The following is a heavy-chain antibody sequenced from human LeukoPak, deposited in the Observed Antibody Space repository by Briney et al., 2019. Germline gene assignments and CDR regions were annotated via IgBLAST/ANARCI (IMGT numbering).Heavy chain of an antibody. CDR2: ISGSGGST. J-gene: IGHJ6*02. Sequence: GGSLRLSCAASGFTFSSYAMSWVRQAPGKGLEWVSAISGSGGSTYYADSVKGRFTISRDNSKNTLYLQMNSLRAEDTAVYYCAKDLSWLYYYYGMDVWGQGTTVTASS. V-gene: IGHV3-23*01. CDR1: GFTFSSYA. D-gene: IGHD5-12*01. CDR3: AKDLSWLYYYYGMDV.